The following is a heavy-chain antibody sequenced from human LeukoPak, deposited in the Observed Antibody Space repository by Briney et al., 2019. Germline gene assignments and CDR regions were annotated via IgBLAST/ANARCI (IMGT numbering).Heavy chain of an antibody. CDR3: TVHYLGYCSGGGCYYYYGMDV. CDR1: GFTFSNAW. V-gene: IGHV3-15*07. Sequence: GGSLRLSCAASGFTFSNAWMNWVRQAPGKGLEWVGRIKSKTDGGTTDYAAPVKGRFTISRDDSKNTLYLQMNSLKTEDTAVYYCTVHYLGYCSGGGCYYYYGMDVWGQGTTVTVSS. J-gene: IGHJ6*02. CDR2: IKSKTDGGTT. D-gene: IGHD2-15*01.